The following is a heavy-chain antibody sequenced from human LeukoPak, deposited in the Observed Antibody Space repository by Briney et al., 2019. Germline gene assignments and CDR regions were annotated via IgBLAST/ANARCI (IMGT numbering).Heavy chain of an antibody. Sequence: GGSLRLSCAASGFTFDDYAMHWVRQAPGKGLEWVSLISGDGGSTYYADSVKVRFTISRDNSKNSLYLQMNSLRTEDTALYYCAKDVRRNYDILTGQFDYWGQGTLVTVSS. CDR3: AKDVRRNYDILTGQFDY. D-gene: IGHD3-9*01. CDR1: GFTFDDYA. J-gene: IGHJ4*02. V-gene: IGHV3-43*02. CDR2: ISGDGGST.